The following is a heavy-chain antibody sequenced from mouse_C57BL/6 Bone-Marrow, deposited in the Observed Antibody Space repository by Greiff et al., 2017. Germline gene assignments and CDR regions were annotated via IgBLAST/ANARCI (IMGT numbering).Heavy chain of an antibody. J-gene: IGHJ2*01. D-gene: IGHD1-1*01. CDR1: GFTFSDYY. CDR3: ARCYYGSSNYFDY. V-gene: IGHV5-12*01. Sequence: EVMLVESGGGLVQPGGSLKLSCAASGFTFSDYYMYWVRQTPEKRLEWVAYISNGGGSTYYPDTVKGRVTISRANAKNTLYLQMSRLKSEDTAMYYCARCYYGSSNYFDYWGQGTTLTVSS. CDR2: ISNGGGST.